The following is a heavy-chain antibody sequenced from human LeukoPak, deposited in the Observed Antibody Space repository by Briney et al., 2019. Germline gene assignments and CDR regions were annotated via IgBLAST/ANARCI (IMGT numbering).Heavy chain of an antibody. J-gene: IGHJ5*02. CDR3: ARDIRDYGDYNWFDP. CDR2: ISYDGSNK. CDR1: GFTFSSYA. Sequence: PGGSLRLSCAASGFTFSSYAMHWVRQAPGKGLEWMAVISYDGSNKYYADSVKGRFTISRDNSKNTLYLQMNSLRAEDTAVYYCARDIRDYGDYNWFDPWGQGTLVTVSS. V-gene: IGHV3-30*04. D-gene: IGHD4-17*01.